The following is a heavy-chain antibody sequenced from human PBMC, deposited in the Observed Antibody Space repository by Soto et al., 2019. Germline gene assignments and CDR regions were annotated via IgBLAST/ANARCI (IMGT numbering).Heavy chain of an antibody. D-gene: IGHD6-19*01. CDR2: ISAYNGNT. CDR3: ARGGAVAGTSHYYYGMDV. CDR1: GYTFTSYY. J-gene: IGHJ6*02. V-gene: IGHV1-18*01. Sequence: ASVKVSCKASGYTFTSYYISWVRQAPGQGLEWMGWISAYNGNTNYAQKLQGRVTMTTDTSTSTAYMELRSLRSDDTAVYYCARGGAVAGTSHYYYGMDVWGQGTTVTVSS.